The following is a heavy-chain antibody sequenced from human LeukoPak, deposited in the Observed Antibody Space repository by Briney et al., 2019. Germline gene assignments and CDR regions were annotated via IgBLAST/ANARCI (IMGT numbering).Heavy chain of an antibody. J-gene: IGHJ1*01. Sequence: PGGSLRLSCAASGFTFSSYTMNWVRQAPGKGLEWVSSITSSSYYIYYADSVKGRFTISRHNAKNSLYLQLNSLRAEDTAVYYCAKDYEVVATTTYFQHWGQGTLVTVSS. CDR1: GFTFSSYT. V-gene: IGHV3-21*01. D-gene: IGHD2-15*01. CDR2: ITSSSYYI. CDR3: AKDYEVVATTTYFQH.